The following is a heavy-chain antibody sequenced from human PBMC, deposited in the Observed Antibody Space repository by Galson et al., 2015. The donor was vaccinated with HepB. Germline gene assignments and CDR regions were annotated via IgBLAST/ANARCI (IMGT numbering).Heavy chain of an antibody. V-gene: IGHV5-51*03. Sequence: QSGAEVKKPGESLKISCKGSGYSFTSYWIGWVRQMPGKGLEWMGIIFPGDSDIRYNPSFQGQVTISVDKSSSTAYLQWSSLKASDSAMYFCARTYYYDSRGFYSHCAFDYWGQGTLVTVSS. CDR3: ARTYYYDSRGFYSHCAFDY. CDR1: GYSFTSYW. D-gene: IGHD3-22*01. J-gene: IGHJ4*02. CDR2: IFPGDSDI.